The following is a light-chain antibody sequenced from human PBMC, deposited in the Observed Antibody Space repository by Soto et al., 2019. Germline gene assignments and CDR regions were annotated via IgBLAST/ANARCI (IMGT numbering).Light chain of an antibody. CDR2: GNS. J-gene: IGLJ1*01. Sequence: QSVLTQPPSVSGVPGQRVTISCTGSSSNIGAGYDVHWYQQLPGTAPKLLIYGNSNRPSGVPDRFSGSKSGTSASLAITGLQAEDEADYSCRSYDSSHYVFGTGTKVTVL. V-gene: IGLV1-40*01. CDR1: SSNIGAGYD. CDR3: RSYDSSHYV.